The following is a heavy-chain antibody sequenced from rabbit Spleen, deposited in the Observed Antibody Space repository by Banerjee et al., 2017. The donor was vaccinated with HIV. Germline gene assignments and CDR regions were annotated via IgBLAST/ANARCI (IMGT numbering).Heavy chain of an antibody. V-gene: IGHV1S40*01. Sequence: QSLEESGGDLVKPGASLTLTCTASGFSSSSYYYMCWVRQAPGKGLEWIACIDSGSSGFTYFASWAKGRFTISKTSSTTVTLQMTSLTAADTATYFCARDLPDIIGWNFGFWGPGTLVTVS. CDR3: ARDLPDIIGWNFGF. D-gene: IGHD1-1*01. J-gene: IGHJ6*01. CDR2: IDSGSSGFT. CDR1: GFSSSSYYY.